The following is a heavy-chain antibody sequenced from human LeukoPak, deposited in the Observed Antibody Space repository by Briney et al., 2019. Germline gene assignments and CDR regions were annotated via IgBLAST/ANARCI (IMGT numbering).Heavy chain of an antibody. J-gene: IGHJ4*02. D-gene: IGHD2-15*01. CDR1: GGSIRHSY. CDR2: INHSGST. CDR3: AIPVSARWRNLDY. V-gene: IGHV4-34*01. Sequence: PSETLSLTCTVSGGSIRHSYWSWIRQPPGKGLEWIGEINHSGSTNYNPSLKSRVTISVDTSKNQFSLKLSSVTAADTAVYYCAIPVSARWRNLDYWGQGTLVTVSS.